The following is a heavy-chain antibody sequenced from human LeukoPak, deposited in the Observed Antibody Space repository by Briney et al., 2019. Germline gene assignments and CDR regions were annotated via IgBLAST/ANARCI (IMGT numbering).Heavy chain of an antibody. J-gene: IGHJ4*02. CDR3: ARDGGLHTNFDY. CDR2: TKPDGSAE. CDR1: GFNFRNYW. V-gene: IGHV3-7*01. D-gene: IGHD2-15*01. Sequence: GGSLRLSCAASGFNFRNYWMGGVRQAPGKGGEWVANTKPDGSAEYYADSVRGRFTASRDKANNLLYLQMNRLRAEDTAVYYCARDGGLHTNFDYWGQGTLLTVSS.